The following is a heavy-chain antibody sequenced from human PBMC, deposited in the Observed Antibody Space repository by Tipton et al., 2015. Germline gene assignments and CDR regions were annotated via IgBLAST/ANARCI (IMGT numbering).Heavy chain of an antibody. CDR2: MNPNSGNT. CDR3: ARGDSSGPDY. D-gene: IGHD6-19*01. V-gene: IGHV1-8*01. Sequence: QLVQSGAEVKEPGASVKVSCKASGYTLTSYDINWVRQATGQGLEWMGWMNPNSGNTGYAQKFQGRVTMTTDTSTTTAYMELRSLRFDDTAVYYCARGDSSGPDYWGQGTLVTVSS. CDR1: GYTLTSYD. J-gene: IGHJ4*02.